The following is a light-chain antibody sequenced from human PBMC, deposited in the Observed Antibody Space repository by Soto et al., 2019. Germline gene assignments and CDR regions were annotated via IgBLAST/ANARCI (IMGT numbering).Light chain of an antibody. J-gene: IGKJ1*01. V-gene: IGKV3-20*01. CDR2: GAS. CDR1: QSVSSSY. CDR3: QQYGSSPCT. Sequence: ELVLTQSPGTLSLSPWERATLSCRASQSVSSSYLAWYQQKPGQAPRLLIYGASSRATGIPDRFSGSGSGTDFTLTISRLEPEDFAVYYCQQYGSSPCTFAQGTK.